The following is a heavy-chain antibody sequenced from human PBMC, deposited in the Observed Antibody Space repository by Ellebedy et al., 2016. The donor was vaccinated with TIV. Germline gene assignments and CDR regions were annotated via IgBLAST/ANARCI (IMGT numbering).Heavy chain of an antibody. CDR3: ARVAHDYGLGSFDY. V-gene: IGHV4-61*02. D-gene: IGHD4-17*01. CDR2: IYTSGST. J-gene: IGHJ4*02. Sequence: SETLSLTXAVSGGSISSGGYSWSWIRQPAGKGLEWIGRIYTSGSTNYNPSLKSRVTMSVDTSKNQFSLKLSSVTAADTAVYYCARVAHDYGLGSFDYWGQGTLVTVSS. CDR1: GGSISSGGYS.